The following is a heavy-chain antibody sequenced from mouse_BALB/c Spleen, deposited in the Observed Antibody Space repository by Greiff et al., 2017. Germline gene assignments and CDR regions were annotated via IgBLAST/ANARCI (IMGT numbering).Heavy chain of an antibody. D-gene: IGHD2-10*02. CDR1: GFTFSSFG. V-gene: IGHV5-17*02. J-gene: IGHJ4*01. Sequence: EVHLVESGGGLVQPGGSRKLSCAASGFTFSSFGMHWVRQAPEKGLEWVAYISSGSSTIYYADTVKGRFTISRDNPKNTLFLQMTSLRSEDTAMYYCARSGYGNYLDYWGQGTSVTVSS. CDR2: ISSGSSTI. CDR3: ARSGYGNYLDY.